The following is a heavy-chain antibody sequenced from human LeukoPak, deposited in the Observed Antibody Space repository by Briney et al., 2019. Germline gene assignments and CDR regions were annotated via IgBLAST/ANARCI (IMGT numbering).Heavy chain of an antibody. CDR3: ARFGITVVRGGKYYFDY. CDR2: IYYSGAT. D-gene: IGHD3-10*01. J-gene: IGHJ4*02. CDR1: GGSISNYY. V-gene: IGHV4-59*08. Sequence: ETLSLTCTVSGGSISNYYWSWIRQPPGKGLEWIGHIYYSGATKYNPSLKSRITISVDTSKNQFSLMLSSLTAADTAVYYCARFGITVVRGGKYYFDYWGQGTLVTVSS.